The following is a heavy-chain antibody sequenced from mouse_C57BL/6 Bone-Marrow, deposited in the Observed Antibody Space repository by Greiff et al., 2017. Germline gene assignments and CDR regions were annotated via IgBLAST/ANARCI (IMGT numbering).Heavy chain of an antibody. CDR3: TGTGEGEDD. CDR2: IYPGNSDT. J-gene: IGHJ2*01. V-gene: IGHV1-5*01. D-gene: IGHD4-1*01. Sequence: VQLQQSGTVLARPGASVKMSCKTSGYTFTSYWMHWVKQRPGQGLEWIGAIYPGNSDTSYNQKFKGKAKLTAVTSASTAYMERSRLTNEDSAVYYWTGTGEGEDDWGQGTTLTVAS. CDR1: GYTFTSYW.